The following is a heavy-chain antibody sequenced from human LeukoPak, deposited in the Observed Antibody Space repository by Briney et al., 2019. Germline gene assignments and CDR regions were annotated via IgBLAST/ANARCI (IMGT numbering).Heavy chain of an antibody. V-gene: IGHV1-2*06. J-gene: IGHJ6*03. CDR2: INPNSGGT. CDR3: ARDMDYYDSSGYYPTYYIDV. CDR1: GYTFTGYY. Sequence: ASVKVSCKASGYTFTGYYMHWVRQAPGQGLEWMGRINPNSGGTNYAQKFQGRVTMTRDTSISTAYMELSRLRSDDTAVYYCARDMDYYDSSGYYPTYYIDVWGKGTTVTISS. D-gene: IGHD3-22*01.